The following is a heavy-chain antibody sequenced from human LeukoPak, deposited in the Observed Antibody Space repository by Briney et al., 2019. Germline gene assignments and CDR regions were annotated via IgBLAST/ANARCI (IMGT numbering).Heavy chain of an antibody. CDR3: AREKWYYGSGSYHFDY. CDR1: GYTFTGYY. D-gene: IGHD3-10*01. CDR2: INPNSGGT. Sequence: ASVKVSCKASGYTFTGYYMHWVRQAPGQGLEWMGRINPNSGGTNYAQKLQGRVTMTRDTSISTAYMELSRLRSDDTAVYYCAREKWYYGSGSYHFDYWGQGTLVTVSS. V-gene: IGHV1-2*06. J-gene: IGHJ4*02.